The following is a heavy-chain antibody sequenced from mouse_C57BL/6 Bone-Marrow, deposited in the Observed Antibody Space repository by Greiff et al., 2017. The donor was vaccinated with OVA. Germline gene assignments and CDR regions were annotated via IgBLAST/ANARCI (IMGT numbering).Heavy chain of an antibody. J-gene: IGHJ1*03. CDR3: ARWDGYCLHWYFDV. Sequence: QVQLQQPGAELVKPGASVKLSCKASGYTFTSYWMHWVKQRPGQGLEWIGMIHPNSGSTNYNEKFKSKATLTVDKSSSTAYMQLSSLTSEDSAVYYCARWDGYCLHWYFDVWGTGTTVSVSS. D-gene: IGHD2-3*01. CDR2: IHPNSGST. V-gene: IGHV1-64*01. CDR1: GYTFTSYW.